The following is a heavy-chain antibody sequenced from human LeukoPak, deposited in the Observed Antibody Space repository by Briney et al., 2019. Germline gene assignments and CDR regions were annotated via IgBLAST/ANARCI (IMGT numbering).Heavy chain of an antibody. D-gene: IGHD1-26*01. J-gene: IGHJ4*02. V-gene: IGHV4-59*08. Sequence: PSETLSLTCTVSGGSISSYYWSWIRQPPREGLEWIGYIYYSGGTNYNPSLKSRVTISVDTSKNQFSLKLSSVTAADTAVYYCARLGFSNSGSYLAPSDYWGQGTLVTVSS. CDR3: ARLGFSNSGSYLAPSDY. CDR1: GGSISSYY. CDR2: IYYSGGT.